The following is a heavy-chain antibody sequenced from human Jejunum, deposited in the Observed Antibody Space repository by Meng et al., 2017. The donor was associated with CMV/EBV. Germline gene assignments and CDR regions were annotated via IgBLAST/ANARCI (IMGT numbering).Heavy chain of an antibody. CDR2: VHYSGTP. CDR3: ARALGDIVTADGMDV. Sequence: SGGSISPYYWSRIRQSPEKGLEWIGYVHYSGTPNYNPSLKSRLTMSVDTSKNQFSLKLTSVTAADTAVYYCARALGDIVTADGMDVWGQGTTVTVSS. V-gene: IGHV4-59*01. CDR1: GGSISPYY. J-gene: IGHJ6*02. D-gene: IGHD1-26*01.